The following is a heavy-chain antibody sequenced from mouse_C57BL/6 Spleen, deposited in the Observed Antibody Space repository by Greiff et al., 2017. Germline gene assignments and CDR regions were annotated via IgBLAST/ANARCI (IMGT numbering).Heavy chain of an antibody. V-gene: IGHV2-2*01. D-gene: IGHD1-1*01. Sequence: QVQLKESGPGLVQPSQSLSITCTVSGFSLTSYGVHWVRQSPGKGLEWLGVIWSGGSTDYNAALISRLSLSKDNSKSQVFFKMNRLQADDTAIYYCARRDELRSLAYGGQGTLVTVSA. CDR2: IWSGGST. CDR1: GFSLTSYG. J-gene: IGHJ3*01. CDR3: ARRDELRSLAY.